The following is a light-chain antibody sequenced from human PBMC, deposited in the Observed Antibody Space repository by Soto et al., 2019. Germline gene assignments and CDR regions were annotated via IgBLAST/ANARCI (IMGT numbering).Light chain of an antibody. CDR2: DAS. Sequence: EIVLTQSPATLSLSPGEGAALSCRASQSVGSYLAWYQQKPGQAPRLLIYDASNRATGIPARFSGSGSETDFTLTISSLEPEDFAVYYCQQRSDWPALTFGGGTKVEIK. CDR1: QSVGSY. CDR3: QQRSDWPALT. V-gene: IGKV3-11*01. J-gene: IGKJ4*01.